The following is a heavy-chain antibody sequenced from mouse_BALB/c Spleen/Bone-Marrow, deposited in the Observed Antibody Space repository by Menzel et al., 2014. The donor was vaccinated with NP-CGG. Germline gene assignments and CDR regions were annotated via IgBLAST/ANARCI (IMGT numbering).Heavy chain of an antibody. V-gene: IGHV1-9*01. CDR3: TRLPH. Sequence: VQLQESGAELMKPGASVKISCKATGYTFSSYWIEWVKQRPGHGLEWIGEILPGSGSTNYNEKFKSKATLTVDKSSSTAYMQLSSLTSEDSAVYYCTRLPHWGQGTSVTVSS. D-gene: IGHD5-1*01. CDR1: GYTFSSYW. J-gene: IGHJ4*01. CDR2: ILPGSGST.